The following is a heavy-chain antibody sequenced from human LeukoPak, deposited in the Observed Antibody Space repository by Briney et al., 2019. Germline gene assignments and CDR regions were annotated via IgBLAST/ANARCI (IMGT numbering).Heavy chain of an antibody. V-gene: IGHV3-48*02. CDR3: ARGTYYDFWSGYLAGSGMDV. CDR1: GFTFSSYS. J-gene: IGHJ6*02. Sequence: GGSLRLSCAASGFTFSSYSMNWVRQAPGKGLEWVSYISSSSSTIYYADSVKGRFTISRDNAKNSLYLQMNSLRDEDTAVYYCARGTYYDFWSGYLAGSGMDVWGQGTTVTVSS. D-gene: IGHD3-3*01. CDR2: ISSSSSTI.